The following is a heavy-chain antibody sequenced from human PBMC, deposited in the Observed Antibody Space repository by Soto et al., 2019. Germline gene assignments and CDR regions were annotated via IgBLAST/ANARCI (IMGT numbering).Heavy chain of an antibody. CDR1: GGIFTRYD. CDR3: AINEGRDVSTFDY. Sequence: QVQLVQSGAEVKTPGSSVKVSCKASGGIFTRYDIRWVRQAPGQGLEWMGAIIPIFCTANYAQKFQGRVTITADATTSTAYMELSSPRSEDTAMYYCAINEGRDVSTFDYWGQGTLVTVSS. V-gene: IGHV1-69*01. D-gene: IGHD3-10*02. J-gene: IGHJ4*02. CDR2: IIPIFCTA.